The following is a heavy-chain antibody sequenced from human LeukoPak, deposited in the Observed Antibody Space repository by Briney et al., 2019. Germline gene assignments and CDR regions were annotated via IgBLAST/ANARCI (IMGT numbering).Heavy chain of an antibody. CDR1: GYTFTGHY. V-gene: IGHV1-2*02. CDR2: INPNSGDT. CDR3: AGIMGRGVVDAFDF. D-gene: IGHD3-10*01. Sequence: GASVKVSCKASGYTFTGHYIHWVRQAPGQGLEWLGWINPNSGDTDYAQKFHGRVTMTRDTSISTAYMELTSLRSDDPAVYYCAGIMGRGVVDAFDFWGQGTMVTVSS. J-gene: IGHJ3*01.